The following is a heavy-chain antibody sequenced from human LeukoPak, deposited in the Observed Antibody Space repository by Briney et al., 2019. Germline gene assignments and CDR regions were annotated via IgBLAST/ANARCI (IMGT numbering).Heavy chain of an antibody. CDR2: VNPSGGST. CDR3: ARRSTSSDHYDY. V-gene: IGHV1-46*01. CDR1: GYTFTSYY. D-gene: IGHD2-2*01. Sequence: ASVKVSCKASGYTFTSYYMHWVRQAPGQGLEWMGIVNPSGGSTSYAQKFQGRVTMTRDMSTSTVYMELSSLRSEDTAVYYCARRSTSSDHYDYWGQGTLVTVSS. J-gene: IGHJ4*02.